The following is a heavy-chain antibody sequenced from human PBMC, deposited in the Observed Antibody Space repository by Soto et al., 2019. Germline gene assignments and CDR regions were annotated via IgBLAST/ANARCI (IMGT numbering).Heavy chain of an antibody. CDR2: INPKSGGK. CDR3: ARWFGELLLDY. CDR1: RYALARKY. Sequence: SVKFSWKACRYALARKYTQWRRQAAGQGLEWMGWINPKSGGKDYAQKFQGRVTMTRDRCISTAYMELSRLRCADTAVYYCARWFGELLLDYWGKGTLVTVSS. D-gene: IGHD3-10*01. J-gene: IGHJ4*02. V-gene: IGHV1-2*02.